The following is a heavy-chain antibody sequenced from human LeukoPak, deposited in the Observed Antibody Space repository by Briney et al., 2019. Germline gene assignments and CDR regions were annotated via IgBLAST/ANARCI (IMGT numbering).Heavy chain of an antibody. CDR3: ARDKLAFSSSWLFDY. Sequence: SETLSLTCTVSGGSISSYYWSWIRQPPGKGLEWIGYIYYSRSTNYNPSLKSRVTISVDTSKNQFSLKLSSVTAADTAVYYCARDKLAFSSSWLFDYWGQGTLVTVSS. J-gene: IGHJ4*02. CDR2: IYYSRST. V-gene: IGHV4-59*01. D-gene: IGHD6-13*01. CDR1: GGSISSYY.